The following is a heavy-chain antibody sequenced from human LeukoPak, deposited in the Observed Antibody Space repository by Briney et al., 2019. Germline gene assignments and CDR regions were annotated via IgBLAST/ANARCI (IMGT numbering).Heavy chain of an antibody. J-gene: IGHJ6*04. V-gene: IGHV1-69*05. Sequence: SVKVSCKASGGTFSSYAISWVRQAPGQGLEWMGGIIPIFGTANYAQKFQGRVTITTDESTSTAYMELSSLRSEDTAVYCCASSSRVVPAASIVDVWGKGTTVTVSS. CDR2: IIPIFGTA. D-gene: IGHD2-2*01. CDR3: ASSSRVVPAASIVDV. CDR1: GGTFSSYA.